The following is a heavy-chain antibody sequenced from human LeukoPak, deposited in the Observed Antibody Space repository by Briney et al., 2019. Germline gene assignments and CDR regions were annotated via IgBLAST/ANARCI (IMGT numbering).Heavy chain of an antibody. J-gene: IGHJ6*03. D-gene: IGHD3-10*01. CDR2: ISGSGGST. CDR3: AKVGYFGSGSDFFYHYYMDV. Sequence: PGGSLRLSCAASGFTFDDYAMHWVRQAPGKGLEWVSAISGSGGSTYYADSVKGRFTISRDNSKNTLSLQMNSLGPEDTGVYYCAKVGYFGSGSDFFYHYYMDVWGNGTTVIISS. CDR1: GFTFDDYA. V-gene: IGHV3-23*01.